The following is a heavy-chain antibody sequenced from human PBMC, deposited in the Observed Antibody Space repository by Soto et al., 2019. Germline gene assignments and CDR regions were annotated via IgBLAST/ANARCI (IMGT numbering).Heavy chain of an antibody. CDR1: GFTFSNYW. V-gene: IGHV3-74*01. CDR3: ARAGLGYCTSTSCHPGFDI. D-gene: IGHD2-2*01. Sequence: GGSLRLSCAASGFTFSNYWMHWVRQAPGKGLEWVSRINGDGRTTIYAGSVKGRFTISRDNAKNTLYLQMNSLRAEDTAVYYCARAGLGYCTSTSCHPGFDIWGQGTMVTVSS. CDR2: INGDGRTT. J-gene: IGHJ3*02.